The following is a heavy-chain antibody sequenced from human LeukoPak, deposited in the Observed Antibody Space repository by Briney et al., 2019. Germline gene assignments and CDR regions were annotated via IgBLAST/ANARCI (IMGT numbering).Heavy chain of an antibody. CDR2: ISSSSSYI. CDR1: GFTFSSYS. V-gene: IGHV3-21*01. J-gene: IGHJ6*03. Sequence: NPGGSLRLSCAASGFTFSSYSMNWVRQAPGKGLEWVSSISSSSSYIYYADSVKGRFTISRDNAKNSLYLQMNSLRAEDTAVYYCANVAVAAPYYYYMDVWGKGTTVTISS. D-gene: IGHD6-19*01. CDR3: ANVAVAAPYYYYMDV.